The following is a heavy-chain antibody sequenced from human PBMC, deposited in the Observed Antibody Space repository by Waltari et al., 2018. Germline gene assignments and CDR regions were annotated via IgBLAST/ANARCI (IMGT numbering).Heavy chain of an antibody. D-gene: IGHD3-16*01. J-gene: IGHJ5*02. CDR1: GSTFTNGD. V-gene: IGHV1-8*01. CDR3: ATARVERRRGSWFDP. CDR2: MNPLSENT. Sequence: QVQLVKSGAEVKEPGASVMVSCKSYGSTFTNGDINWVRQANGQGLEWMGWMNPLSENTGYAQKFQGRVIMTRDTSLTTAYMELSSLRFDDTAIYYCATARVERRRGSWFDPWGQGTLVNVSS.